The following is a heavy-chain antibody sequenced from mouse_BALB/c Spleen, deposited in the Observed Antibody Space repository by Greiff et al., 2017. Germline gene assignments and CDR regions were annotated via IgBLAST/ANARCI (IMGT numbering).Heavy chain of an antibody. CDR1: GFTFSSYG. CDR3: ARWGNYEDYYAMDY. Sequence: EVMLVESGGDLVKPGGSLKLSCAASGFTFSSYGMSWVRQTPDKRLEWVATISSGGSYTYYPDSVKGRFTISRDNAKNTLYLQMSSLKSEDTAMYYCARWGNYEDYYAMDYWGQGTSVTVSS. CDR2: ISSGGSYT. J-gene: IGHJ4*01. D-gene: IGHD2-1*01. V-gene: IGHV5-6*01.